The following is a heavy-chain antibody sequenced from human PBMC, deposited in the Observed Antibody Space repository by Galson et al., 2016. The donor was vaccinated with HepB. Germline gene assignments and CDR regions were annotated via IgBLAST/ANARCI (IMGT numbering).Heavy chain of an antibody. Sequence: SLRLSCAASGFAFRTYSMNWVRQTPGKGLEWVAVIWYDGSNKYYADSVKGRFTISRDNSKNRLYLQMNSLRAEDTAVYYCARDRNYGSGSTWYDVLDIWGQGTMVTVSS. V-gene: IGHV3-33*08. CDR1: GFAFRTYS. D-gene: IGHD2-15*01. CDR2: IWYDGSNK. J-gene: IGHJ3*02. CDR3: ARDRNYGSGSTWYDVLDI.